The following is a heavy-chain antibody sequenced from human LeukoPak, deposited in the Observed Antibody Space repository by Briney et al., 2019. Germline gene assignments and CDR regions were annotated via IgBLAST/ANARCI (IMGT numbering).Heavy chain of an antibody. Sequence: SETLSLTCTVSGGSISSYYWTWIRQPPGKGLEWIGEINHSGSTNYNPSLKSRVTISVDTSKNQFSLKLSSVTAADTAVYYCARPRSYSSSWYGRRGVWFDPWGQGTLVTVSS. V-gene: IGHV4-34*01. D-gene: IGHD6-13*01. J-gene: IGHJ5*02. CDR2: INHSGST. CDR1: GGSISSYY. CDR3: ARPRSYSSSWYGRRGVWFDP.